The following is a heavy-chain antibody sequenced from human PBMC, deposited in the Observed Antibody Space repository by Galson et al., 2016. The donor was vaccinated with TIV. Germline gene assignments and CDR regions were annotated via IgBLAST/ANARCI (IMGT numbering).Heavy chain of an antibody. V-gene: IGHV3-74*01. CDR1: GISVNNDW. J-gene: IGHJ1*01. Sequence: SLRLSCAASGISVNNDWMHWVRQSPEKGLVWVARIDTDGTTTYYADSVKGRSSISRDNAKNTVYLQMNNLIADDTAVYYCVRDRLGWHWGQGTLVTVSS. CDR3: VRDRLGWH. CDR2: IDTDGTTT. D-gene: IGHD3-16*01.